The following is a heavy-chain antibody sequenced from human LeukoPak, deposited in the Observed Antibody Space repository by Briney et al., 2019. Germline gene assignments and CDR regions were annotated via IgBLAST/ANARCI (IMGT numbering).Heavy chain of an antibody. CDR2: INPNSGGT. V-gene: IGHV1-2*02. CDR3: ARTLEQLVRYWFDP. CDR1: GYTFTGYY. D-gene: IGHD6-13*01. J-gene: IGHJ5*02. Sequence: EASVKVSCKASGYTFTGYYMHWVRQAPGQGLEWMGWINPNSGGTNYAQKFQGRVTMTRDTSISTAYMELSRLRSDDTAVYYCARTLEQLVRYWFDPWGQGTLVTVSS.